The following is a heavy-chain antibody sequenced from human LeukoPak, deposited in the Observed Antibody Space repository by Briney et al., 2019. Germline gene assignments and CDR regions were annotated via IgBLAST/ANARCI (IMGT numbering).Heavy chain of an antibody. CDR1: GGSFSGYY. V-gene: IGHV4-34*01. J-gene: IGHJ6*04. CDR3: ASRYALTGYLYYYYGMDV. Sequence: SETLSLTCAVYGGSFSGYYWSWIRQPPGKGLEWIGEINHSGSTNYNPSPKSRVTISVDTSKNQFSLKLSSVTAADTAVYYCASRYALTGYLYYYYGMDVWGKGTTVTVSS. D-gene: IGHD3-9*01. CDR2: INHSGST.